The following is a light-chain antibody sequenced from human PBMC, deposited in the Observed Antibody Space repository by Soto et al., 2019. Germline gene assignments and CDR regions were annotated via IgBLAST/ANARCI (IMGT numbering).Light chain of an antibody. CDR1: HDIYKY. Sequence: DIQMTQSPSSLSAAVGDIVTVTGQASHDIYKYLNWYQQKPGKATKLLIYDASNLERGVPSRFSGSGSGTDFSLTVDSLQPADTAKYYCQQYDQPPYTFGQGTKLEIK. V-gene: IGKV1-33*01. CDR2: DAS. CDR3: QQYDQPPYT. J-gene: IGKJ2*01.